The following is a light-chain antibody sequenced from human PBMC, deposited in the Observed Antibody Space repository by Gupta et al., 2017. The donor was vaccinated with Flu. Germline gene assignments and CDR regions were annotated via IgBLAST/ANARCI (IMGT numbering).Light chain of an antibody. V-gene: IGLV2-8*01. CDR1: SSDVGGYNY. Sequence: QSALTQPPSASGSPGQSVTISCTGTSSDVGGYNYVSWYQQHPGKAPILMIYEVRKRPAGLPDRFSASKSGNTASLTVSGLQAEDEADYYSGSYASSSNLVFGGGTKLTVL. CDR2: EVR. J-gene: IGLJ2*01. CDR3: GSYASSSNLV.